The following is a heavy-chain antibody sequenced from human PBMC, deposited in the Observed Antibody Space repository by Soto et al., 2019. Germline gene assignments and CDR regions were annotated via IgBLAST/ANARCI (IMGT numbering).Heavy chain of an antibody. Sequence: EVQLVESGGGLVKPGGSLRLSCAASGFTFSTYTMNWVRQTPGKGLEWVSSISSGGSYIFYADSVKGRFTISRDNAKNSLYLQMSSLRSEDTALYYCARPPYYVSGSLSDYWGQGTLVTVSS. CDR2: ISSGGSYI. CDR1: GFTFSTYT. V-gene: IGHV3-21*01. CDR3: ARPPYYVSGSLSDY. D-gene: IGHD3-10*01. J-gene: IGHJ4*02.